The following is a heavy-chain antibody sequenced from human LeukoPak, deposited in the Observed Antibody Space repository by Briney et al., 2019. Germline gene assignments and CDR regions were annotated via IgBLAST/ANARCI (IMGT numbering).Heavy chain of an antibody. Sequence: PGGTLRLSCVASGFTFSRHGMNWVRQAPGKGLEWVSAISGSGGSTYYADSVKGRFTISRDNSKNTLYLQMNGLRAEDTAMYYCAKVSLNMVNDAFDIWGQGTMVSVSS. CDR2: ISGSGGST. J-gene: IGHJ3*02. V-gene: IGHV3-23*01. CDR1: GFTFSRHG. CDR3: AKVSLNMVNDAFDI. D-gene: IGHD4/OR15-4a*01.